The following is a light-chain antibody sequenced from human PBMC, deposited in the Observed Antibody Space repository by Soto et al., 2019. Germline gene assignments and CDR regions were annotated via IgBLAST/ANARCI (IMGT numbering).Light chain of an antibody. CDR2: AVF. Sequence: DIQMTQSPSSLSASLGDRVTITSRASQSISSYLNWYQQKPGKAPKLLIYAVFSLQSGVPSRFSGSGSGTDFTLTVSSLQPEDFATYYCQQTYSTPWTFGQGTKVDIK. J-gene: IGKJ1*01. V-gene: IGKV1-39*01. CDR3: QQTYSTPWT. CDR1: QSISSY.